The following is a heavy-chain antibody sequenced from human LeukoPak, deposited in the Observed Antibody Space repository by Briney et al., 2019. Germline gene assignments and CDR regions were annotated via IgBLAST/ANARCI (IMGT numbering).Heavy chain of an antibody. V-gene: IGHV1-18*01. J-gene: IGHJ4*02. Sequence: GASVKVSCKSSGYTFTSYGISWVRQNPGQGLEWMGWISSYNGNTNYAQKLQGRVTMTTDTSTSTVYMEMRSLRSDDTAVYYCARDLLDSYGLNSFDYWGQGTLVTVSS. D-gene: IGHD5-18*01. CDR2: ISSYNGNT. CDR1: GYTFTSYG. CDR3: ARDLLDSYGLNSFDY.